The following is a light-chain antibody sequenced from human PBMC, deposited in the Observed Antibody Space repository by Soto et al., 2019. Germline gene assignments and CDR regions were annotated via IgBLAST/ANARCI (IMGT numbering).Light chain of an antibody. CDR3: QQYDSSPRT. Sequence: EIVLTQSPGTLSLSPGERATLSCRASQSISSSYLAWYQKKPGQAPRLLFYGASSRATGLPDRFSGSGSGTEFTLTLNRLEPEDFAVYYCQQYDSSPRTFGQGTKVEIK. CDR1: QSISSSY. V-gene: IGKV3-20*01. J-gene: IGKJ1*01. CDR2: GAS.